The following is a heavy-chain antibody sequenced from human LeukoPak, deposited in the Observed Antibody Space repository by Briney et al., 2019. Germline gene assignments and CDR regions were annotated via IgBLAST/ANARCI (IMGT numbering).Heavy chain of an antibody. J-gene: IGHJ5*02. CDR1: GYTFTSYG. CDR3: ARAPYCTNGVCPWFDP. CDR2: ISAYNGNT. V-gene: IGHV1-18*01. D-gene: IGHD2-8*01. Sequence: ASVKVSCKASGYTFTSYGISWVQQAPGQGLEWMGWISAYNGNTNYAQKLQGRVTMTTDTSTSTAYMELRSLRSDDTAVYYCARAPYCTNGVCPWFDPWGQGTLVTVSS.